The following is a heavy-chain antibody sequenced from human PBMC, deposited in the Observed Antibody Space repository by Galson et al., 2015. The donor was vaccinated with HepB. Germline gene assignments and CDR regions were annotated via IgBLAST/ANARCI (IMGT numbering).Heavy chain of an antibody. V-gene: IGHV3-30*03. CDR2: ISYDGRNN. D-gene: IGHD2-15*01. Sequence: SMRPSCAGSGLTFSSSGLLGVRQAPGNRQVRVVIISYDGRNNYYADSVTGRFTISRDNSKNTLYLQMNILRAEDTAVYYCARGRSIVVVLAGIPFDYWGQGTLVTVSS. CDR3: ARGRSIVVVLAGIPFDY. J-gene: IGHJ4*02. CDR1: GLTFSSSG.